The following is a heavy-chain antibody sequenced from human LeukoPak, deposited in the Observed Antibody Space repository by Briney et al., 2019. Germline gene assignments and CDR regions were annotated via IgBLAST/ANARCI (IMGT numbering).Heavy chain of an antibody. V-gene: IGHV3-33*01. CDR1: GFTFSSYG. J-gene: IGHJ4*02. Sequence: GGSLILSCAASGFTFSSYGMHWVRQAPGKGLEWVAVIWYDGSNKYYADSVKGRFTISRDNSKNTLYLQMNSLRAEDTAVYYCARGGAAARGAGRRFDYWGQGTLVTVSS. CDR2: IWYDGSNK. CDR3: ARGGAAARGAGRRFDY. D-gene: IGHD6-25*01.